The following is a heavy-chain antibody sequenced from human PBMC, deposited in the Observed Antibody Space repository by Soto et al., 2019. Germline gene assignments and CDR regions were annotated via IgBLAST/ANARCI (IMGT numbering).Heavy chain of an antibody. CDR3: ARRPSIAVASNV. V-gene: IGHV3-30-3*01. J-gene: IGHJ4*02. Sequence: QVQLVESGGGVVQPGRSLRLSCAASGFTFSSYAMHWVRQAPGKGLEWVAVISYDGSNKYYADSVKGRFTISRDISKNTLDPEMNSLRAEDTAVYYCARRPSIAVASNVWGQGTLITVSS. CDR2: ISYDGSNK. D-gene: IGHD6-19*01. CDR1: GFTFSSYA.